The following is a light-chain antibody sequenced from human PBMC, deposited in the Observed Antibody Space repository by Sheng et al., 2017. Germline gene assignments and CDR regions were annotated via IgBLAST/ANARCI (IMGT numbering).Light chain of an antibody. CDR3: QQYNNWPPMYT. V-gene: IGKV3-15*01. CDR2: DAS. Sequence: EIVMTQSPATLSVSPGERATLSCRASQSVSNNLAWYQQKPGQPPRLLIYDASTRATGIPARFSGSGSGTEFTLTISSLQSEDVAVYYCQQYNNWPPMYTFGQGTKMEIK. CDR1: QSVSNN. J-gene: IGKJ2*01.